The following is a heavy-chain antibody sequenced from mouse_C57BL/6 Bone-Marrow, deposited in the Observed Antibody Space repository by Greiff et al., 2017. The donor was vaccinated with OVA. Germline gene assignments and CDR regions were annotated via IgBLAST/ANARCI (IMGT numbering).Heavy chain of an antibody. V-gene: IGHV1-39*01. CDR2: INPNYGTT. Sequence: EVKLMESGPELVKPGASVKISCKASGYSFTDYNMNWVKQSNGTSLEWIGDINPNYGTTSYNQKFKGKATLTVDQSSSTAYMQLNSLTSEDSAVYYCAKLGRGEFGYWGQGTTLTVSS. CDR3: AKLGRGEFGY. J-gene: IGHJ2*01. CDR1: GYSFTDYN. D-gene: IGHD4-1*01.